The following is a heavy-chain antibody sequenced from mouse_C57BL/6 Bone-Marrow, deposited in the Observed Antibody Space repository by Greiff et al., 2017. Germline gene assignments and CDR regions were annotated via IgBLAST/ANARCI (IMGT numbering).Heavy chain of an antibody. Sequence: DVQLQESVAELVRPGASVKLSCTASGFNITNTYMHWVKQRPEQGLEWIGRIDPANGNTKYDPKFQGKATITADTSSIAAYLQLRCLTSEDTAIYCFARRGYSYARDYGGQGTSVTVAS. V-gene: IGHV14-3*01. CDR2: IDPANGNT. D-gene: IGHD2-3*01. J-gene: IGHJ4*01. CDR1: GFNITNTY. CDR3: ARRGYSYARDY.